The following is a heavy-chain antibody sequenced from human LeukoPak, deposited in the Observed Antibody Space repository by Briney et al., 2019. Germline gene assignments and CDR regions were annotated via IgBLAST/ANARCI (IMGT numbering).Heavy chain of an antibody. CDR1: GYTFTGYY. CDR2: INPNSGGT. CDR3: AKGSGYYYYYGMDV. V-gene: IGHV1-2*02. Sequence: GASVKVSCKASGYTFTGYYMHWVRQAPGQGLEWMGWINPNSGGTNYAQKFQGRVTMTRDTSISTAYMELSRLRSDDTAAYYCAKGSGYYYYYGMDVWGQGTTVTVSS. D-gene: IGHD3-10*01. J-gene: IGHJ6*02.